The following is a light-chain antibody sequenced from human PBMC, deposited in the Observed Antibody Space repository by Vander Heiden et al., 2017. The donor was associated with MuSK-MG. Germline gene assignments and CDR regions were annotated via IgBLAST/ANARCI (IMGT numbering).Light chain of an antibody. J-gene: IGKJ4*01. Sequence: EIVLTQSPATLSLSPGERATLSCGASQSVSRNYLAWYQQKPGRAPRLLIYDASIRATGIPDRLSGSGSGTDFTLTISRLEPEDVGVYYCQQDDNSPLTFGGGTKVEIK. V-gene: IGKV3D-20*01. CDR1: QSVSRNY. CDR2: DAS. CDR3: QQDDNSPLT.